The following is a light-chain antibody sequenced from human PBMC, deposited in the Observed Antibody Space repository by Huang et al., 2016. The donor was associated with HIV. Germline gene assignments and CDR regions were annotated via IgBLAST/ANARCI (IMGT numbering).Light chain of an antibody. J-gene: IGKJ1*01. V-gene: IGKV1-6*01. CDR1: QGITDD. Sequence: AIQMTQSPSSLSASVGDRVTITCRASQGITDDLAWYQQKPGKAPKLLSSGASTLRSGVPSRFSGRGSGTDFTLTISSLQPEDYATYYGLQDHNYPRTFGQGTKVEI. CDR3: LQDHNYPRT. CDR2: GAS.